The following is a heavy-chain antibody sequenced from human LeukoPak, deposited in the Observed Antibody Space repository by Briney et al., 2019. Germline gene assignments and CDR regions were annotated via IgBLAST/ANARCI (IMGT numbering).Heavy chain of an antibody. CDR1: GYTFTSYG. D-gene: IGHD3-22*01. CDR2: IIPIFGTA. CDR3: ASDLSYYYDSSGYYPLGY. J-gene: IGHJ4*02. Sequence: ASVKVSCKASGYTFTSYGISWVRQAPGQGLEWMGGIIPIFGTANYAQKFQGRVTITADESTSTAYMELSSLRSEDTAVYYCASDLSYYYDSSGYYPLGYWGQGTLVTVSS. V-gene: IGHV1-69*13.